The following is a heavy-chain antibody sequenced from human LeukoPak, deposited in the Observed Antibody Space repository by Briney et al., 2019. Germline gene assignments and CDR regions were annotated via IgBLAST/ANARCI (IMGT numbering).Heavy chain of an antibody. CDR3: ARRRTGTTALDY. V-gene: IGHV4-4*02. CDR2: IYHSGST. Sequence: SETLSLTCAVSGGSISSSNWWSWVRQPPGKGLEWIGEIYHSGSTNYNPSLKSRVTISVDTSKNQFSLKLSSVTAADTAVYYCARRRTGTTALDYWGQGTLVTVSS. J-gene: IGHJ4*02. CDR1: GGSISSSNW. D-gene: IGHD1-7*01.